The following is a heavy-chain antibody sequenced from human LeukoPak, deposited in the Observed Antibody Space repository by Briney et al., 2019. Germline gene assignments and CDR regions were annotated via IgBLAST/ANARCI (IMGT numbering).Heavy chain of an antibody. J-gene: IGHJ6*03. CDR2: ISSSSSYI. D-gene: IGHD6-19*01. CDR3: AKDGYSSGWYSHYYYYYMDV. CDR1: GFTFSSYS. V-gene: IGHV3-21*01. Sequence: PGGSLRLSCAASGFTFSSYSMNWVRQAPGKGLEWVSSISSSSSYIYYADSVKGRFTISRDNSKNTLYLQMNSLRAEDTAVYYCAKDGYSSGWYSHYYYYYMDVWGKGTTVTISS.